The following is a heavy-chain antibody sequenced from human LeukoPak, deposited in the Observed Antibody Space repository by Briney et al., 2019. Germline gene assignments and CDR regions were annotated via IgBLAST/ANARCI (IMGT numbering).Heavy chain of an antibody. J-gene: IGHJ4*01. V-gene: IGHV3-74*01. Sequence: PGGSLRLSCGASGFTFSYHWMHWVRQVPGKGLVWVSRIDGGGSSTSYADSVKGRFSISRGNAKSTLYLQMSSLRAEDTAVYYCARGPGSSGGAYVGDYWGPGTLVTVSS. D-gene: IGHD3-22*01. CDR3: ARGPGSSGGAYVGDY. CDR1: GFTFSYHW. CDR2: IDGGGSST.